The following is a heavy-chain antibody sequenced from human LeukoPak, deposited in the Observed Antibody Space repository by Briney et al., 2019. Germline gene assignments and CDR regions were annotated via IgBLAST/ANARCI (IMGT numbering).Heavy chain of an antibody. D-gene: IGHD6-13*01. J-gene: IGHJ4*02. CDR2: ISSSSSYI. V-gene: IGHV3-21*01. Sequence: GGSLRLSCAVSGFTFSSYSMNWVRQAPGKGLEWVSSISSSSSYIYYADSVKGRFTISRDNAKNSLYLQMNSLRAEDTAVYYCARVWAAAGRFDYWGQGTLVTVSS. CDR1: GFTFSSYS. CDR3: ARVWAAAGRFDY.